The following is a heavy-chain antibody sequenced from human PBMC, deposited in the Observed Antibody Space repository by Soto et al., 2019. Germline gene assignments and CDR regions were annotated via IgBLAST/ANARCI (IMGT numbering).Heavy chain of an antibody. V-gene: IGHV1-69*06. D-gene: IGHD3-22*01. J-gene: IGHJ3*01. CDR2: ISPIFGTA. Sequence: SVKVSCKASGGTFSSYAISWVGQAPGQGLEGMGGISPIFGTANYAQKFQGRVTITADKSTSTAYMELSSLRSEDTAVYYCATDRRSYYDSSGPGASDLWGQGTMATVSS. CDR1: GGTFSSYA. CDR3: ATDRRSYYDSSGPGASDL.